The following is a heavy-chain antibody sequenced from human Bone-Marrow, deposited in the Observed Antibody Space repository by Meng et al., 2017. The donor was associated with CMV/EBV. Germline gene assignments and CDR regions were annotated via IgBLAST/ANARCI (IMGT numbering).Heavy chain of an antibody. CDR2: IYYSGST. Sequence: PETLSLTCPVSGGSISSYYWSWIRQLPGKGLEWIGYIYYSGSTNYNPSLKSRVTISVDTSKNQFSLKLSSVTAADTAVYYCARSNPNSSSWLPAFDYWGQGTLVTVSS. CDR1: GGSISSYY. CDR3: ARSNPNSSSWLPAFDY. V-gene: IGHV4-59*01. D-gene: IGHD6-13*01. J-gene: IGHJ4*02.